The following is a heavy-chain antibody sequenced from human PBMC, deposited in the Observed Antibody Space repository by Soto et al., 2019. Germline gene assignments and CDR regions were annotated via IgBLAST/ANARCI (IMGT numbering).Heavy chain of an antibody. CDR2: IYYSGST. J-gene: IGHJ5*02. CDR1: GGSVSSGSYY. Sequence: QVQLQESGPGLVKPSETLSLTCTVSGGSVSSGSYYWSWIRQPPGKGLEWIGYIYYSGSTNYNPALKSRVTSSVDTSKNQFSLKLSSVTAADTAVYYCARGGPTRVPTPGWFDPWGQGTLVTVSS. V-gene: IGHV4-61*01. D-gene: IGHD3-10*01. CDR3: ARGGPTRVPTPGWFDP.